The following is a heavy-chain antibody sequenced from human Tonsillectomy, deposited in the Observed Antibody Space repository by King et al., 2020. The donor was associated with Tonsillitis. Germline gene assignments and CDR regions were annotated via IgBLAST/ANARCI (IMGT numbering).Heavy chain of an antibody. CDR3: ATQSVVAVATPLDN. Sequence: QLVQSRGGVVQPGRSLRLSCAASGFTFSNYGMHWVRQAPGKGLEWVALISYDGSHKYYADSVKGRFTISRDNSKNTLYLQMNSLRDEDTADYYCATQSVVAVATPLDNWGQGTLVTVSS. D-gene: IGHD2-15*01. J-gene: IGHJ4*02. V-gene: IGHV3-30*03. CDR1: GFTFSNYG. CDR2: ISYDGSHK.